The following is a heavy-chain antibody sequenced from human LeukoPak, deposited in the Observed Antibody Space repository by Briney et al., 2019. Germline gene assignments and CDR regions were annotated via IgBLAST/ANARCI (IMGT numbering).Heavy chain of an antibody. CDR3: ARSVVVPAESAPFDY. J-gene: IGHJ4*02. CDR1: GYSFTSYW. Sequence: GESLKISCKGSGYSFTSYWIGWVRQLPGKGLEWMGIIYPGDSDTRYSPSFQGQVTISADKSISTAYLQWSSLKASDTAMYYCARSVVVPAESAPFDYWGQGTLVTVSS. CDR2: IYPGDSDT. D-gene: IGHD2-2*01. V-gene: IGHV5-51*01.